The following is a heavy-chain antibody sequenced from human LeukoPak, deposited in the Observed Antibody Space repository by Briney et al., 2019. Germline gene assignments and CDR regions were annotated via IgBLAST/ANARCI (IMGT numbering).Heavy chain of an antibody. Sequence: ASVKVSCKASGYTFTGYYMHWVRQAPGQGLEWMGWINPNTGDTNYAQKFQGRVTMTRDTSSSTAYMELSRLRSDDTAVYYCARDERYSGYDSGGWFDPWGQGILVTVSS. V-gene: IGHV1-2*02. D-gene: IGHD5-12*01. CDR2: INPNTGDT. J-gene: IGHJ5*02. CDR3: ARDERYSGYDSGGWFDP. CDR1: GYTFTGYY.